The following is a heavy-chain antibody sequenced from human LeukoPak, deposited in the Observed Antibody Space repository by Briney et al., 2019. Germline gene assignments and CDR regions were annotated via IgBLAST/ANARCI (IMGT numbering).Heavy chain of an antibody. CDR2: TIGSGATT. CDR3: AKKEGDTYASWDMDA. J-gene: IGHJ6*03. D-gene: IGHD2-21*02. V-gene: IGHV3-23*01. Sequence: PGGSLRLSCAASGFTFSDFAMSWVRQAPGKGLEWVSGTIGSGATTFYADSVKGRFTISRDNSKNTLFLQMNSLRAEDTATYYCAKKEGDTYASWDMDAWGKGTTVTVSS. CDR1: GFTFSDFA.